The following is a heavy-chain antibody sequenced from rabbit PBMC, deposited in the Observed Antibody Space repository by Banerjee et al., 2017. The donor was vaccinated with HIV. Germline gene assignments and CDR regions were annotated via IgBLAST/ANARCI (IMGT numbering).Heavy chain of an antibody. CDR3: ARAYLGSSNYYGAFNL. Sequence: QEQLVESGGGLVQPEGSLTLTCKASGFDFSSNAMCWVRQAPGKRPEWIACISAGSGSTYYATWAKGRFTISKTSSTTVTLQMTSLTAADTATYFCARAYLGSSNYYGAFNLWGPGTLVTVS. J-gene: IGHJ4*01. D-gene: IGHD8-1*01. CDR1: GFDFSSNA. CDR2: ISAGSGST. V-gene: IGHV1S45*01.